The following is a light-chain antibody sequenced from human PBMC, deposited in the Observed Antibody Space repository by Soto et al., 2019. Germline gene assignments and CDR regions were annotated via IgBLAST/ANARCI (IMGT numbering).Light chain of an antibody. CDR3: ATWDRSLSVGV. V-gene: IGLV1-51*01. J-gene: IGLJ2*01. Sequence: QSVLTQPPSVSAAPGQRGTISCSGSSSNIGNNYVFWYQQLPGTAPKLLIYDNDNRPSGIPDRFSGSKSGTSATLGITGIQTGDEADYYCATWDRSLSVGVFGGGTKLTVL. CDR1: SSNIGNNY. CDR2: DND.